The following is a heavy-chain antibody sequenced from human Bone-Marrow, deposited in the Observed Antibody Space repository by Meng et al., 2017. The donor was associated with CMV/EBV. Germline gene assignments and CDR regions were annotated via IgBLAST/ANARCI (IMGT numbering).Heavy chain of an antibody. Sequence: GESLKISCTVSGFTFNDYWMSWVRQAPGKGLEWVSYISSSSSTIYYADSVKGRFTISRDNAKNSLYLQMNSLRAEDTAVYYCARGRYDFWSGSLASYYYYGMDVWGQGTTVTVSS. V-gene: IGHV3-11*04. D-gene: IGHD3-3*01. CDR2: ISSSSSTI. CDR3: ARGRYDFWSGSLASYYYYGMDV. CDR1: GFTFNDYW. J-gene: IGHJ6*02.